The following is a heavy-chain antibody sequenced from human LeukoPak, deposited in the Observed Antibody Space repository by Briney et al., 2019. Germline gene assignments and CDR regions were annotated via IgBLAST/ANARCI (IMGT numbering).Heavy chain of an antibody. D-gene: IGHD5-18*01. CDR3: ARGEIYSYGY. CDR2: INPNNGGA. CDR1: GYTFTGYY. V-gene: IGHV1-2*06. J-gene: IGHJ4*02. Sequence: ASVKVSCKASGYTFTGYYMHWVRQAPGQGLEWMGRINPNNGGANYAQNFQGRVTVTRDTSISTVYMELTRLRSDDTAFYYCARGEIYSYGYWGQGTLVTVSS.